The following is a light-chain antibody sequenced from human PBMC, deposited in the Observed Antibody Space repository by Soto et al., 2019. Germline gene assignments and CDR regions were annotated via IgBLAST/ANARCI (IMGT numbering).Light chain of an antibody. J-gene: IGKJ1*01. Sequence: DIQMTQSPSSLSASIGDRVTITCRASQGISNYLAWYQQKPGKVPKLLIYAASALQSGVPSRFSGSGSGTDFTLTLSSLLPEDVATYFCQSYNSAPWTFGQGTNVEIK. CDR3: QSYNSAPWT. V-gene: IGKV1-27*01. CDR1: QGISNY. CDR2: AAS.